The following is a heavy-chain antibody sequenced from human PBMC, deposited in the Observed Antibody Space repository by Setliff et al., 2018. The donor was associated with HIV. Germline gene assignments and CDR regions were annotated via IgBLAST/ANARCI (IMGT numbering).Heavy chain of an antibody. V-gene: IGHV4-4*02. J-gene: IGHJ4*02. CDR1: GGSISSSNW. D-gene: IGHD4-17*01. CDR3: ARVYYGDLEY. Sequence: SETLSLTCAVSGGSISSSNWWSWVRQPPGKGLEWIGEIYHSGSTNYNPSLKSRVTISVDTSKNQFSLKLSSVTAADTAVYYCARVYYGDLEYWGQGTLVTVSS. CDR2: IYHSGST.